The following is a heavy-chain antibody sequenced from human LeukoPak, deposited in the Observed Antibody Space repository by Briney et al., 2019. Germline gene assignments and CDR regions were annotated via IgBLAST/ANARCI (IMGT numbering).Heavy chain of an antibody. Sequence: GGSLRLSCTASGFIFNNFGLMWVRQAPGKGLEWVGLIRDSGEAFYADFVRGRFAISRDESENTLYLQMNSLRVEDTAVYFCARDRAALQDWVEFDPWGQGTPVIVSS. V-gene: IGHV3-23*01. D-gene: IGHD3/OR15-3a*01. CDR3: ARDRAALQDWVEFDP. J-gene: IGHJ5*02. CDR1: GFIFNNFG. CDR2: IRDSGEA.